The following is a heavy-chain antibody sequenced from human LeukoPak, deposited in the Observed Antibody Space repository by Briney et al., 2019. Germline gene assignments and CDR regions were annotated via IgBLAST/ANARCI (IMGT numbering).Heavy chain of an antibody. D-gene: IGHD5-24*01. J-gene: IGHJ5*02. CDR1: GYSISSGYY. Sequence: SETLSLTCTVSGYSISSGYYWGWIRQPPGQGLEWIGSIYHSGSTYYNPSLKSRVTISLDTSKNHFSLKLSSVAAADTAMYYCARDLSRDGCNRWDQGTLVTVSS. CDR2: IYHSGST. CDR3: ARDLSRDGCNR. V-gene: IGHV4-38-2*02.